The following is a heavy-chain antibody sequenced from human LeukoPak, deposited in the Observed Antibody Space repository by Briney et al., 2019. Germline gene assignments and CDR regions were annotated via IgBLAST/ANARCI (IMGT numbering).Heavy chain of an antibody. CDR2: IYYSGST. Sequence: SETLSLTCTVSGGSISRSTYFWGWIRQPPGKGLEWIGSIYYSGSTYYNPSLKSRVTISVDTSKNQFSLKLSSVTAADTAVYYCARGPHTGVNYYDSSGYYYWGQGTLVTVSS. CDR3: ARGPHTGVNYYDSSGYYY. CDR1: GGSISRSTYF. D-gene: IGHD3-22*01. V-gene: IGHV4-39*07. J-gene: IGHJ4*02.